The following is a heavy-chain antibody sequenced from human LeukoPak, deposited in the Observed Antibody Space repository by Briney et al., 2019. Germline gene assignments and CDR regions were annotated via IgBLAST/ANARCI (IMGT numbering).Heavy chain of an antibody. CDR2: IIPIFGIA. V-gene: IGHV1-69*04. CDR1: GGTFSSYV. CDR3: AREAVDSRGSESDY. Sequence: GASVKVFCKASGGTFSSYVISWVGQAPGQGLEWMGRIIPIFGIANYAQKFQGRVTITADKSTSTAYMELSSLRSEDTAVYYCAREAVDSRGSESDYWGQGTLVPVSS. J-gene: IGHJ4*02. D-gene: IGHD3-22*01.